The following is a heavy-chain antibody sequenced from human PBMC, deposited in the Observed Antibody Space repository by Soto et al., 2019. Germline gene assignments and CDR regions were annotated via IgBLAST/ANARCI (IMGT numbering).Heavy chain of an antibody. J-gene: IGHJ4*02. CDR1: GFTFSSYA. Sequence: EVQLLESGGGLVQPGGSLRLSCAASGFTFSSYAMSWVRQAPGKGLEWVSAISGSGGSTYYADSVKGRFTISRDNSKNTLYLQMTSLRAEDTAVYYCAKDSHDYIIVRVDYWGQGTLVTVSS. CDR2: ISGSGGST. D-gene: IGHD3-10*01. CDR3: AKDSHDYIIVRVDY. V-gene: IGHV3-23*01.